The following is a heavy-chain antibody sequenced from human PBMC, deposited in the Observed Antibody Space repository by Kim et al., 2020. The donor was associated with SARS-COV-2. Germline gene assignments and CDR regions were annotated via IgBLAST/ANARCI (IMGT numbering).Heavy chain of an antibody. V-gene: IGHV4-59*13. CDR1: GGSISSYY. Sequence: SETLSLTCTVSGGSISSYYWSWIRQPPGKGLEWIGYIYYSGSTNYNASLKSRVTISVDTSKNQFSLKLSSVTAADTAVYYCARAIPAAPYYYYYYGMDVWGQGTTVTVSS. CDR3: ARAIPAAPYYYYYYGMDV. J-gene: IGHJ6*02. D-gene: IGHD2-2*01. CDR2: IYYSGST.